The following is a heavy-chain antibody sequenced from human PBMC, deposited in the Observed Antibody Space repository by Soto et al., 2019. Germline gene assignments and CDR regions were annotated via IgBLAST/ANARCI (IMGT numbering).Heavy chain of an antibody. J-gene: IGHJ6*02. CDR3: ARDSVRDYLYYYYGMDV. CDR1: GFTFSSYT. Sequence: GGSLRLSCAASGFTFSSYTMNWVRQAPGRGLGWVSSIGTSSSYIYYADSVKGRFTIFRDNAKNSLFLQMNSLRADDTAVYYCARDSVRDYLYYYYGMDVWGQGTTVTVSS. D-gene: IGHD4-17*01. V-gene: IGHV3-21*01. CDR2: IGTSSSYI.